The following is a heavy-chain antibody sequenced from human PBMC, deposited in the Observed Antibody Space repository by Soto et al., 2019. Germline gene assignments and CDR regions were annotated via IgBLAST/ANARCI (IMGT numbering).Heavy chain of an antibody. D-gene: IGHD2-15*01. CDR3: VKYSGCLNI. CDR2: IYGSGGIT. CDR1: GFTFGTTD. J-gene: IGHJ4*02. Sequence: ESLRLSCTASGFTFGTTDMSWVRHAPAEGLERVSIIYGSGGITYYADPANSRFTISRHNSTNNVYLQMNSPRSADTALHYYVKYSGCLNIWGQGALVTVSS. V-gene: IGHV3-23*05.